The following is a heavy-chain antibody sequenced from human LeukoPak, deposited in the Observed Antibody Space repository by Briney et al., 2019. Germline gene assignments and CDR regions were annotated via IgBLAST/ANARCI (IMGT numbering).Heavy chain of an antibody. J-gene: IGHJ5*02. CDR3: AYLYSSRWYVRNWLGP. CDR1: GYTLTGYY. Sequence: ASVKVSCKASGYTLTGYYMHWVRQAPGQGLEWMGWINPNSGGTNYAQKFQGRVTMTRDTSISTAYMELSRLRSDDTAVYYCAYLYSSRWYVRNWLGPWRQGHVVSVSS. CDR2: INPNSGGT. V-gene: IGHV1-2*02. D-gene: IGHD6-13*01.